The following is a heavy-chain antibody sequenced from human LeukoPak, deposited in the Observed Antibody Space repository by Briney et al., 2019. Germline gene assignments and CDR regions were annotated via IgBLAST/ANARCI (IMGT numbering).Heavy chain of an antibody. CDR1: GGTFSSYA. CDR3: ARTRYSGYEQWDY. Sequence: SVKVSCKASGGTFSSYAISWVRQAPGQGLEWMGRIIPIFGTANYAQKFQGRVTITADESTSTAYMELSSLRSEDTAVYYCARTRYSGYEQWDYWGQGTLVTVSS. D-gene: IGHD5-12*01. J-gene: IGHJ4*02. V-gene: IGHV1-69*13. CDR2: IIPIFGTA.